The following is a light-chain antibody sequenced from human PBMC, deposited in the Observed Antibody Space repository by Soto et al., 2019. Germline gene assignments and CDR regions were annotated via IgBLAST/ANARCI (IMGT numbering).Light chain of an antibody. V-gene: IGKV3-20*01. CDR3: QQYGSSPGT. Sequence: EIVLTQSPGTLSLSPGERATLSCRVSQSVSSSYLAWFQQKPGQAPRLLIYGASSRDTGIPDRFSGSGSGTDVTLTISTLEPEDFAVYYCQQYGSSPGTFGQGTKVEIK. CDR1: QSVSSSY. CDR2: GAS. J-gene: IGKJ1*01.